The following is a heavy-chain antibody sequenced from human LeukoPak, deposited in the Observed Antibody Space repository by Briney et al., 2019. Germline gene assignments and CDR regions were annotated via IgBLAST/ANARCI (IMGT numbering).Heavy chain of an antibody. D-gene: IGHD6-19*01. CDR3: AKAKASSGWSYYYYYGMDV. V-gene: IGHV3-30*18. CDR1: GFTFSSYG. Sequence: PGGSLRLSCAASGFTFSSYGMHWVRQVPGKGLEWVAVISYDGSNKYYAESVKGRFTISRDNSKNTLYLQMNSLRAEDTAAYYCAKAKASSGWSYYYYYGMDVWGQGTTVTVSS. CDR2: ISYDGSNK. J-gene: IGHJ6*02.